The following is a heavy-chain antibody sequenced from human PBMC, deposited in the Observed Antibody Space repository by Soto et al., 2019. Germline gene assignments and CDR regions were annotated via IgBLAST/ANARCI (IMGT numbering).Heavy chain of an antibody. CDR2: IYYSGTT. CDR3: RGYCSSTSCYGPYYYYGMDV. Sequence: SETLSLTCTVSGGSISSGDYYWSWIRQPPGKGLEWIGYIYYSGTTYYNPSLKSRVTISVDTSKNQFSLKLSPVTAADTAVYYCRGYCSSTSCYGPYYYYGMDVRGQGTTVTVSS. V-gene: IGHV4-30-4*01. J-gene: IGHJ6*02. CDR1: GGSISSGDYY. D-gene: IGHD2-2*01.